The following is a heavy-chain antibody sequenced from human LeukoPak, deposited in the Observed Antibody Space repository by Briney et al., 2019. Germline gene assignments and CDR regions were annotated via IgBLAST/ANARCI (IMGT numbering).Heavy chain of an antibody. CDR2: INARSSTI. CDR1: GFDFSTYH. V-gene: IGHV3-48*01. Sequence: PGGSLRLSCAASGFDFSTYHMNWVRQAPGKGLEWISYINARSSTIYYADSVKGRFTITRDNVKNSLYLQMNSLRAEDTALYYCARGGSGELFFEYYFDYWGQGTLVTVSS. J-gene: IGHJ4*02. D-gene: IGHD3-10*01. CDR3: ARGGSGELFFEYYFDY.